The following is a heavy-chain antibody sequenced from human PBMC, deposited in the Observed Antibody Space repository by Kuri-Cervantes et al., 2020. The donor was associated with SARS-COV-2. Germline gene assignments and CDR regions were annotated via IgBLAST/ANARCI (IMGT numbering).Heavy chain of an antibody. V-gene: IGHV1-2*04. CDR2: INPNSGGT. CDR1: GYTFTGYY. J-gene: IGHJ3*02. D-gene: IGHD3-22*01. Sequence: ASVKVSCKASGYTFTGYYMHWVRQAPGQGLEWMGWINPNSGGTNYAQKFQGWVTMTRDTSISTVYMELSRLRSDDTAVYYCARLTPFRRLVVIFQGGAFDIWGQGTMVTVSS. CDR3: ARLTPFRRLVVIFQGGAFDI.